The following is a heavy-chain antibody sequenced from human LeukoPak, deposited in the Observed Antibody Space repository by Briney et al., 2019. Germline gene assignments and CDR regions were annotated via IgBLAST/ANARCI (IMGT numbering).Heavy chain of an antibody. Sequence: SETLSLTCTISGGSISSDDYYWSWIRQPAGKGLEWIGRVYTSGSTNYNPSLRSRVTISVDTSKNQFSLKLSSVTAADTAVYYCARDFRETQRRSMRRYYYYYMDVWGKGTTVTVSS. CDR3: ARDFRETQRRSMRRYYYYYMDV. V-gene: IGHV4-61*02. J-gene: IGHJ6*03. CDR1: GGSISSDDYY. CDR2: VYTSGST. D-gene: IGHD5-24*01.